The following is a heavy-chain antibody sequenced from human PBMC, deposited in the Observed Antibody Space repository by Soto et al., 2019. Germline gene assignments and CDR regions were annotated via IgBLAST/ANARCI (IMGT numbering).Heavy chain of an antibody. Sequence: PGESLKLSCKASGYSFTSYWIGWVRQMPDKGLEWIGIIYPGDSDTRYSPSFPGHVTISADKSISTAYLQWSSLNAYDTAMYYCAGAPPRIPIFGFAYLYLDYWCQGRMVAVYS. J-gene: IGHJ4*02. CDR3: AGAPPRIPIFGFAYLYLDY. V-gene: IGHV5-51*01. CDR2: IYPGDSDT. D-gene: IGHD3-3*02. CDR1: GYSFTSYW.